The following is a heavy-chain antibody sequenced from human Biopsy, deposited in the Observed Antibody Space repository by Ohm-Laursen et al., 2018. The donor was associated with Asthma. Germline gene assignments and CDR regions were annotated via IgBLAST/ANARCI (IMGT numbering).Heavy chain of an antibody. Sequence: SVKASCTSLGGTFNTYVIGWGRQAPGQGLEWMGGINSVFGTTTYPQKFQDRVTITADDSTSTVYMELSSLRSEDTAVYYCARKAGSCISRTCYSLDFWGQGTLVTVSS. CDR2: INSVFGTT. CDR3: ARKAGSCISRTCYSLDF. CDR1: GGTFNTYV. J-gene: IGHJ4*02. V-gene: IGHV1-69*13. D-gene: IGHD2-2*01.